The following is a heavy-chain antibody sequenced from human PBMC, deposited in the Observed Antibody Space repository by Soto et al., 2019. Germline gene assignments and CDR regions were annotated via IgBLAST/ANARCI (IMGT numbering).Heavy chain of an antibody. CDR2: ISQSGSA. J-gene: IGHJ4*02. CDR1: GGSISSHY. V-gene: IGHV4-59*11. CDR3: ARDRNGLGGIDF. Sequence: SETLSLTCTVSGGSISSHYWTWIRQPPGRGLEWIGYISQSGSADYNPSLKSRVTISVDTSKNQFSLRLSSVTAADTAVYYCARDRNGLGGIDFWGQGILVTVSS. D-gene: IGHD1-1*01.